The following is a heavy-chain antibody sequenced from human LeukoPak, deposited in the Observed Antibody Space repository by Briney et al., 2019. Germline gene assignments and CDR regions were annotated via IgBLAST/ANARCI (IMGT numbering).Heavy chain of an antibody. CDR1: GGSISSGGYS. J-gene: IGHJ4*02. D-gene: IGHD2-15*01. V-gene: IGHV4-31*03. CDR2: IYYSGST. Sequence: SETLSLTCTVSGGSISSGGYSWSWIRQHPGKGLEWIGYIYYSGSTYYNPSLRSRVTISLDTSKNQFSLRLSSVTAADTAVYYCARFGPPNCSGGSGLFDYWGQGTLVTVSS. CDR3: ARFGPPNCSGGSGLFDY.